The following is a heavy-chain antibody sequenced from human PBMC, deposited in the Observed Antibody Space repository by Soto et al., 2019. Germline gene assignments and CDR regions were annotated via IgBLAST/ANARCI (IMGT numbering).Heavy chain of an antibody. Sequence: GGSLRLSCAASGFTFSSYAMSWVRQAPGKGLEWVSAISGSGGSTYYADSVKGRFTISRDNSKNTLYLQMNSLRAEDTAVYYCAKARERYCRRTICCNFDYWGQGTLVTFSS. CDR2: ISGSGGST. CDR1: GFTFSSYA. V-gene: IGHV3-23*01. D-gene: IGHD2-2*01. CDR3: AKARERYCRRTICCNFDY. J-gene: IGHJ4*02.